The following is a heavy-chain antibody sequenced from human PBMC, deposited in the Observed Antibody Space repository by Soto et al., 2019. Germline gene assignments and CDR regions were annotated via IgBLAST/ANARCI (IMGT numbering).Heavy chain of an antibody. D-gene: IGHD5-18*01. V-gene: IGHV3-23*01. J-gene: IGHJ4*02. CDR3: AKGHVGYSYYFDY. CDR2: ISGSGGST. CDR1: GFTFSSYA. Sequence: EVQLLESGGGLVQPGGSLRLSCAASGFTFSSYAMSWVRQAPGKGLEWVSAISGSGGSTDYADSVKGRFTISRDNSKNTLYLQMNSLRAEDTAVYYCAKGHVGYSYYFDYWGQGTLVTVSS.